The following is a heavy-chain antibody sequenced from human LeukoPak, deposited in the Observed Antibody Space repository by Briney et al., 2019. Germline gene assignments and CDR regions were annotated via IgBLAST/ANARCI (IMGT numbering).Heavy chain of an antibody. Sequence: GGSLRLSCAASGFISSTYSMNWVRQAPGKGLEWVSQISGNSVTRYYADSVKGRFTISRDNVKNSLYLQMNSLRDEDTAVYYCARMRSCGGDCYSGGFDYWGQGTLVTVSS. CDR1: GFISSTYS. V-gene: IGHV3-48*02. CDR3: ARMRSCGGDCYSGGFDY. J-gene: IGHJ4*02. D-gene: IGHD2-21*02. CDR2: ISGNSVTR.